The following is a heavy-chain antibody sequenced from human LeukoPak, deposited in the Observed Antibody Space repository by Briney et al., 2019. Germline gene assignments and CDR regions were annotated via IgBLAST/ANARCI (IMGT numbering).Heavy chain of an antibody. V-gene: IGHV4-59*08. CDR1: GGSISSYY. D-gene: IGHD3-10*01. Sequence: PSETLSLTCTVSGGSISSYYWSWIRRPPGKGLEWIGYIYYSGSTNYNPSLKSRVTISVDTSKNQFSLKLSSVTAADTAVYYCARHTMVRGVITFDYWGLGTLVTVSS. CDR2: IYYSGST. CDR3: ARHTMVRGVITFDY. J-gene: IGHJ4*02.